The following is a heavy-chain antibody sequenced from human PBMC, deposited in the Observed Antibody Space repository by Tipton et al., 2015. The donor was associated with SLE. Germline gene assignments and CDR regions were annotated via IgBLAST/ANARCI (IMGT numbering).Heavy chain of an antibody. V-gene: IGHV4-38-2*02. Sequence: TLSLTCAVSGYSLSSGYYWGWVRQPPGKGLEWIGSIYHSGSTYYNPSLKSRVTISVDTSKNQFSLKLSSVTAADTAVYYCAREGFDYWGQGTLVTVSS. CDR2: IYHSGST. J-gene: IGHJ4*02. CDR3: AREGFDY. CDR1: GYSLSSGYY.